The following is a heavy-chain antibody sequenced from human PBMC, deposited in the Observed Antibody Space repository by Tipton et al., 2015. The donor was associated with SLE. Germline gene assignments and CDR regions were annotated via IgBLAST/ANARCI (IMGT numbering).Heavy chain of an antibody. CDR1: GFTFSSYS. D-gene: IGHD4-17*01. V-gene: IGHV3-64D*06. Sequence: PLRLSCAASGFTFSSYSMNWVRQAPGKGLEYVSAISSNGGSTYYADSVKGRFTISRDNSKNTLYLQMSRLRAEDTAVYYCVKDFDYGDYNYMDVWGKGTTVTVSS. CDR3: VKDFDYGDYNYMDV. J-gene: IGHJ6*03. CDR2: ISSNGGST.